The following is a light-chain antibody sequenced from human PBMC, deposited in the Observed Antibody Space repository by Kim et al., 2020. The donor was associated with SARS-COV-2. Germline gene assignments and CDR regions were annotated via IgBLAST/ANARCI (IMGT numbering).Light chain of an antibody. CDR2: EVR. CDR1: SSDIGSYDR. V-gene: IGLV2-18*02. Sequence: QSVTISCTGTSSDIGSYDRVAWYQQSPGTAPNLVIHEVRNRPSGVPDRFSGSKSGNTASLTISGLQPEDEAEYYCSSYHSSASPFVFGTGTKVTVL. CDR3: SSYHSSASPFV. J-gene: IGLJ1*01.